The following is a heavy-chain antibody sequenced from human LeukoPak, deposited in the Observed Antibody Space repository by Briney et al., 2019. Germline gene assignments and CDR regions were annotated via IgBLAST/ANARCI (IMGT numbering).Heavy chain of an antibody. CDR1: GGSISSGGYY. V-gene: IGHV4-30-2*01. CDR2: INHSGST. D-gene: IGHD3-22*01. Sequence: PSQTLSLTCTVSGGSISSGGYYWSWIRQPPGKGLEWIGEINHSGSTNYNPSLKSRVTISVDTSKNQFSLKLSSVTAADTAVYYCARGYDSSGYYYVTPYYFDYWGQGTLVTVSS. CDR3: ARGYDSSGYYYVTPYYFDY. J-gene: IGHJ4*02.